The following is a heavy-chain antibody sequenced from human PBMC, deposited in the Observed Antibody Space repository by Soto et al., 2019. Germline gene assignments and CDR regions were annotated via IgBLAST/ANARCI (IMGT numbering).Heavy chain of an antibody. J-gene: IGHJ4*02. V-gene: IGHV3-7*01. Sequence: GGSLRLSCAASGFNFMTYYMSWVRQAPGKGLEWVANVKQDGTEQYYVESVKGRFTVSKDSVKKSLDLEMSSLRADDTGVYYCVGDPGGADDFWGQGT. CDR3: VGDPGGADDF. CDR1: GFNFMTYY. D-gene: IGHD6-25*01. CDR2: VKQDGTEQ.